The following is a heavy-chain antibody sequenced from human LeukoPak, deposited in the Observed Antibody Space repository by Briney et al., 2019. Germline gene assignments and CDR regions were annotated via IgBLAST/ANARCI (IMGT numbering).Heavy chain of an antibody. D-gene: IGHD2-15*01. CDR1: GYTFTSYY. V-gene: IGHV1-46*01. CDR3: ARDLVVVVAPMGWFDP. CDR2: INPSGGDT. J-gene: IGHJ5*02. Sequence: ASVKVSFKASGYTFTSYYIQWVRQAPGQGFEWMGIINPSGGDTSYAQKFQGRVSMTRDTSTSTVYLDLSSLRSEDTAVYYCARDLVVVVAPMGWFDPWGQGTLVTVSS.